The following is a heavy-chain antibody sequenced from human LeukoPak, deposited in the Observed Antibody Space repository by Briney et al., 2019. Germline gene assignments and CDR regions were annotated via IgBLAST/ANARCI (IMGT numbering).Heavy chain of an antibody. J-gene: IGHJ4*02. CDR2: INSDGSST. D-gene: IGHD6-13*01. Sequence: GGSLRLSCAASGFTFRSYWMHWVRQAPGEGLVWVPRINSDGSSTSYADSVKGRFTISRDNAKNTLYLQMNSLRAEDTAVYYCARVEVAAAATKPDYWGQGTLVTVSS. CDR1: GFTFRSYW. CDR3: ARVEVAAAATKPDY. V-gene: IGHV3-74*01.